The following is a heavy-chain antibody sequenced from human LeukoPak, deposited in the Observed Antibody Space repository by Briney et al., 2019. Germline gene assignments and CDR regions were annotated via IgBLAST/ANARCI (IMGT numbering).Heavy chain of an antibody. Sequence: SETLSLTCAVYGGSFSGYYWSWIRQPPGKGLEWIGEINHSGSTNYNPSLKSRVTISADTSKNQFSLKLSSVTAADTAVYYCARGLGIAVAGTNFDYWGQGTLVTVSS. V-gene: IGHV4-34*01. J-gene: IGHJ4*02. CDR3: ARGLGIAVAGTNFDY. CDR2: INHSGST. D-gene: IGHD6-19*01. CDR1: GGSFSGYY.